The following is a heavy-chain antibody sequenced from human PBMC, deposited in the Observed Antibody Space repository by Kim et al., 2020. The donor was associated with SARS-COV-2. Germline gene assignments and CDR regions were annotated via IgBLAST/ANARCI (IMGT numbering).Heavy chain of an antibody. J-gene: IGHJ4*02. CDR3: ARGPAAADY. CDR2: STI. V-gene: IGHV3-48*03. Sequence: STIYYADSGKGRFTISRDNAKNSVYLQMNSLRAEDTAVYYCARGPAAADYWGQGTLVTVSS. D-gene: IGHD6-25*01.